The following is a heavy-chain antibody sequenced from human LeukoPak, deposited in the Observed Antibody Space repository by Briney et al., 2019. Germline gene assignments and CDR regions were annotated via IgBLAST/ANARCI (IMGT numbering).Heavy chain of an antibody. D-gene: IGHD6-19*01. V-gene: IGHV4-39*02. CDR3: ARDAGYSNGWDY. Sequence: SETLSLTCIVSGGSISSSSYYWGWIRQPPGKGLEWIGSIYYSGSTHYNPSLKSRVIISVDTSKNQISLKVSSVTAADTAVYFCARDAGYSNGWDYWGQGTLVSVSS. CDR2: IYYSGST. CDR1: GGSISSSSYY. J-gene: IGHJ4*02.